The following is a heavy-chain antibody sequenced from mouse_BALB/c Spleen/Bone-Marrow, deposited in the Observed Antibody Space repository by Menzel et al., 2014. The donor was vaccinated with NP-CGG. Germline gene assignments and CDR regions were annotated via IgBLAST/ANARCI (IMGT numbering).Heavy chain of an antibody. J-gene: IGHJ1*01. CDR2: INPYNGGT. CDR1: GYSFTGYT. Sequence: EVKLQESGPELVKPGASMKISCKASGYSFTGYTMNWVKQSRGKNLEWIGLINPYNGGTTYNQYFKGKATLTVDRSSSTAYMELLSLTSEDSAVYYCASYYGSTWYFDVWGAGTTVTVSS. V-gene: IGHV1-18*01. CDR3: ASYYGSTWYFDV. D-gene: IGHD1-1*01.